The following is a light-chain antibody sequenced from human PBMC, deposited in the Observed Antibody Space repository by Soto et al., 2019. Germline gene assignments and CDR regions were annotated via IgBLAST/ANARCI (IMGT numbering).Light chain of an antibody. Sequence: DIQMIQSPSSLSASVGDRVTITCRSSQSIDRSLNWYQQKPGEAPNLLIYAASGLQTGVPSRFSGGASGTDFTLTISSVQLDDFATYYCQQSYTTPWTFGQGTKVEMK. V-gene: IGKV1-39*01. CDR1: QSIDRS. CDR3: QQSYTTPWT. J-gene: IGKJ1*01. CDR2: AAS.